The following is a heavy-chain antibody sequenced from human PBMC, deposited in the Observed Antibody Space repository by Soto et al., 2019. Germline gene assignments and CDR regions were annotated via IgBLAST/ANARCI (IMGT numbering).Heavy chain of an antibody. CDR3: ATLQRGVSVDYYYGMDV. CDR2: ISSSSSYI. CDR1: GFTFSSYS. J-gene: IGHJ6*02. V-gene: IGHV3-21*01. D-gene: IGHD5-12*01. Sequence: PGGSLRLSCAASGFTFSSYSMNWVRQGPGEGLEWVSSISSSSSYIYYADSMKGRFTISRDNAKNSRYLQMNSLRAEDTAVHYCATLQRGVSVDYYYGMDVWGQGTTGTVS.